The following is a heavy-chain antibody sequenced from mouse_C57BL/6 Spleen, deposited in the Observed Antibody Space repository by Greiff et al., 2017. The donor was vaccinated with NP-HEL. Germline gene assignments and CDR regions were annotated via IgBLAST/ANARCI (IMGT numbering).Heavy chain of an antibody. J-gene: IGHJ3*01. Sequence: EVQLQQSGPELVKPGASVKISCKASGYTFTDYYMNWVKQSHGKSLEWIGDINPNNGGTSYNQKFKGKATLTVDKSSSTAYMELRSLTSEDSAVYYCANYYGRRAYWGQGTLVTVSA. CDR1: GYTFTDYY. CDR3: ANYYGRRAY. V-gene: IGHV1-26*01. CDR2: INPNNGGT. D-gene: IGHD1-1*01.